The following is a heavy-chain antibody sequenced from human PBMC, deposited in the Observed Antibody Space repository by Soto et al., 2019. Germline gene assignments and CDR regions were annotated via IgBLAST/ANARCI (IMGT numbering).Heavy chain of an antibody. CDR1: GYTFTSYG. J-gene: IGHJ4*02. CDR3: ARDIRLWFGERYYFDY. CDR2: ISAYHGNT. D-gene: IGHD3-10*01. V-gene: IGHV1-18*01. Sequence: QVQLVQSGAEVNKPGASVKVSCKGSGYTFTSYGICCVLEAPGQGLEWMGWISAYHGNTNCAQKLQGRVTMTTEKSTSTAYMQLRSLRSDETAVYYCARDIRLWFGERYYFDYWCQGTMVNVSS.